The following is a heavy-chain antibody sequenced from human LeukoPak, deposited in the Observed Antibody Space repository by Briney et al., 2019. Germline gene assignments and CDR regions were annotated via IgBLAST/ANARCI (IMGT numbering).Heavy chain of an antibody. CDR2: IGTAGDT. CDR3: ARRPGGYGDLHFDY. V-gene: IGHV3-13*01. J-gene: IGHJ4*02. Sequence: GGSLRLSCAASGFTFSSYDMHWVRQATGKGLEWVSAIGTAGDTYYPGSVKGRFTISRENAKNSLYLQMNSLRAEDTAVYYCARRPGGYGDLHFDYWGQGTLVTVSS. CDR1: GFTFSSYD. D-gene: IGHD4-17*01.